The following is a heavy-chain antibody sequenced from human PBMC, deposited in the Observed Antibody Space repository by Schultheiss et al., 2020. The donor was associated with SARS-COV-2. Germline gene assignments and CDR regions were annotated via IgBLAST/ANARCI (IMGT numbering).Heavy chain of an antibody. J-gene: IGHJ6*02. Sequence: GGSLRLSCAASGFTFSSYEMNWVRQAPGKGLEWVSYISSSGSTIYYADSVKGRFTISRENAKNSLYLQMNSLRAEDTAVYYCAKGPPPPYYDFWSGYYKRGDYYYYYGMDVWGQGTTVTVSS. D-gene: IGHD3-3*01. V-gene: IGHV3-48*03. CDR2: ISSSGSTI. CDR1: GFTFSSYE. CDR3: AKGPPPPYYDFWSGYYKRGDYYYYYGMDV.